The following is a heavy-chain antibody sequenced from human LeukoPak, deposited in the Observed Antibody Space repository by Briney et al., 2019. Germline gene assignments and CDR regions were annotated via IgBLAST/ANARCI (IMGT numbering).Heavy chain of an antibody. CDR1: GFTFSSYW. CDR3: ARGVTTPIY. D-gene: IGHD4-17*01. CDR2: IKQDGSEK. V-gene: IGHV3-7*05. J-gene: IGHJ4*02. Sequence: PGGSLRLSCAASGFTFSSYWMSWVRQAPGKGLELVANIKQDGSEKYYVASVQGRFTISRGNAKNSLYLQMNSLRAEDTAVYYCARGVTTPIYWGQGTLVTVSS.